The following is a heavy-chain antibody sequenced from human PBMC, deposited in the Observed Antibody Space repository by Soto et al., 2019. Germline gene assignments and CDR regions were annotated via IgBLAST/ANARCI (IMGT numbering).Heavy chain of an antibody. D-gene: IGHD1-26*01. Sequence: GSLRLSCAASGFIFENFGMSWVRQAPGKGLEWISSISGTGFKKDYADAVKGRFTTPRDNSKRTVYLELNNLSAEDTAVYHCAKNQGVELVPLATVDWFDPWGQGP. CDR3: AKNQGVELVPLATVDWFDP. CDR2: ISGTGFKK. CDR1: GFIFENFG. J-gene: IGHJ5*02. V-gene: IGHV3-23*01.